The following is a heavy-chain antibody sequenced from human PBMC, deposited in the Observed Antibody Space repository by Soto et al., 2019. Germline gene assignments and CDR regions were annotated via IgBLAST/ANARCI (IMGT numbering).Heavy chain of an antibody. J-gene: IGHJ4*02. D-gene: IGHD1-26*01. CDR1: GGSISSSSYY. CDR2: IYYSGST. V-gene: IGHV4-39*01. CDR3: ARGITVDKMYIVGATTYYFDY. Sequence: SETLSLTCTVSGGSISSSSYYWGWIRQPPGKGLEWIGSIYYSGSTYYNPSLKSRVTISVDTSKNQFSRKLSSVTAADTAVYYCARGITVDKMYIVGATTYYFDYWGQGTLVTVSS.